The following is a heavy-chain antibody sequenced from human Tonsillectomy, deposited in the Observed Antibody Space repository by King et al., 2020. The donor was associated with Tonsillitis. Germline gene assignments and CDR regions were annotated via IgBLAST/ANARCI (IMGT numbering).Heavy chain of an antibody. Sequence: VQLVESGGGLVQPGRSLRLSCAASGFTFDDYAMHWVRQAPGKGLEWVSGISWNSGSIGYADSVKGRFTISRDNAKNSLYLQMNSLRAEDTALYYCAKDCGRDRYKSNVFDYWGQGTLVTVPS. D-gene: IGHD5-24*01. V-gene: IGHV3-9*01. J-gene: IGHJ4*02. CDR2: ISWNSGSI. CDR1: GFTFDDYA. CDR3: AKDCGRDRYKSNVFDY.